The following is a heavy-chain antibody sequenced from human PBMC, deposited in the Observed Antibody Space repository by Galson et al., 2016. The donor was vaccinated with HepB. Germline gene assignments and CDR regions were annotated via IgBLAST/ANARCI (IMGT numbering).Heavy chain of an antibody. D-gene: IGHD1-26*01. Sequence: SLRLSCAASGFSFSSYEMNWVRQAPGKGLEWVAYTNAGGGKLYYPDSVRGRFTISRDNAKESLYLQMNSLTAEDTGLYYCVRDGATWYFDFWGRGTLVTVSS. J-gene: IGHJ2*01. CDR2: TNAGGGKL. V-gene: IGHV3-48*03. CDR3: VRDGATWYFDF. CDR1: GFSFSSYE.